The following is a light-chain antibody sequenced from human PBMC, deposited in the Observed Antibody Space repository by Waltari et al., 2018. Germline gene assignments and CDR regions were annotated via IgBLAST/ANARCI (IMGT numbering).Light chain of an antibody. J-gene: IGLJ2*01. V-gene: IGLV3-21*04. CDR3: LVWHSTIDHQGV. Sequence: SYVVTQSPSVSVAPGETARITCGGDNIGSKSVHWYQQRPGQAPVLVISYDSDRPSGVPGRLSGSNSGNTATLTISWGDAGDEADYYCLVWHSTIDHQGVFGGGTKLTVL. CDR1: NIGSKS. CDR2: YDS.